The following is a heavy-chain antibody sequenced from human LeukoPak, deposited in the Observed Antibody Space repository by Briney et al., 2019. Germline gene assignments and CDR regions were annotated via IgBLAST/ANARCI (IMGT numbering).Heavy chain of an antibody. J-gene: IGHJ6*02. CDR2: IYYSGST. CDR3: ARDSSYNYYGMDV. CDR1: GGSISSYY. Sequence: SETLSLTCTVSGGSISSYYWSWIRQPPGKGLEWIGYIYYSGSTNYNPSLKSRVTISVDTSKNQFSLKLSSVTAADTAVYYCARDSSYNYYGMDVWGQGTAVTVSS. V-gene: IGHV4-59*01.